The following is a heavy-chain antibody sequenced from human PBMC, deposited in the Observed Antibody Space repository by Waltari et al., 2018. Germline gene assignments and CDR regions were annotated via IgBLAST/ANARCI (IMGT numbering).Heavy chain of an antibody. D-gene: IGHD3-22*01. V-gene: IGHV4-34*01. CDR3: ARKSARVVTRRGFDY. CDR1: GGSFSGYY. Sequence: QVQLQQWGAGLLKPSETLSLTCAVYGGSFSGYYWSWIRQPPGKGLEWIGEINHSGRANDNPSRKGRVTISVDTAKNRVCLKLSSVTAADTAVYYWARKSARVVTRRGFDYWGQGTLVTVSS. CDR2: INHSGRA. J-gene: IGHJ4*02.